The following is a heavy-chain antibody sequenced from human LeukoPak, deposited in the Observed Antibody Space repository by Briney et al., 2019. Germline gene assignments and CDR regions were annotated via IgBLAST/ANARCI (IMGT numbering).Heavy chain of an antibody. D-gene: IGHD3-16*02. CDR2: INAGNGNA. J-gene: IGHJ6*02. CDR1: GYTFTDYG. CDR3: ARDWEGGYHGMDV. V-gene: IGHV1-3*01. Sequence: GASVKVSCKASGYTFTDYGMHWVRQAPGQRLEWMAWINAGNGNAKYSQKFQGRVTITRDTSASTAYMELSSLRSEDTAVYYCARDWEGGYHGMDVWGQGTTVTVSS.